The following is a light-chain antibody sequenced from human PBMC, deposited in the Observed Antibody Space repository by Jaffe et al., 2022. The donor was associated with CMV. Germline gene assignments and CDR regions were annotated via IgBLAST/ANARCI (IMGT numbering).Light chain of an antibody. CDR3: QQGYSSPPT. CDR2: TVS. J-gene: IGKJ1*01. Sequence: DIQMTQSPSSLSASVGDRVTISCRTSQAIGDYLNWYQQRPGEAPKMVIYTVSTLESGVPSRFSGSGSGTDFTLTISGLQREDFATYYCQQGYSSPPTFGQGTKVEIK. CDR1: QAIGDY. V-gene: IGKV1-39*01.